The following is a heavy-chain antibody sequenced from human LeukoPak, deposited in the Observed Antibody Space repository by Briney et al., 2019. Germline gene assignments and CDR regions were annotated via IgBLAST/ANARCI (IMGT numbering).Heavy chain of an antibody. Sequence: GGSLRLSCAASGFTFSSYGIHWVRPAPGKGLGWVAVTLSDGDDKYYAESVKGRVTISRDNSKTTLYLQMNSLRAEDTAVYYCARDKGYFDRLFTFDYWGQGTLVSVSP. CDR2: TLSDGDDK. J-gene: IGHJ4*02. CDR3: ARDKGYFDRLFTFDY. V-gene: IGHV3-33*05. CDR1: GFTFSSYG. D-gene: IGHD3-9*01.